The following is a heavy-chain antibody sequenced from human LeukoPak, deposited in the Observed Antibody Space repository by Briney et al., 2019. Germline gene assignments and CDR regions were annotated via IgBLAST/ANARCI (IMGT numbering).Heavy chain of an antibody. CDR1: GYSISSGYY. CDR3: ARQPSSRLVPGHFDY. Sequence: SETLSLTCAVSGYSISSGYYWGWIRQPPGKGLEWIGSIYHSGSTYYNPSLKSRVTISVDTSKNQFSLKLSSVTAADTAVYYRARQPSSRLVPGHFDYWGQGTLVTVSS. J-gene: IGHJ4*02. D-gene: IGHD6-19*01. V-gene: IGHV4-38-2*01. CDR2: IYHSGST.